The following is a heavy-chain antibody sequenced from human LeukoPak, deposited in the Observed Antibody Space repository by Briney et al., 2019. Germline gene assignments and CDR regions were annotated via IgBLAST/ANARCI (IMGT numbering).Heavy chain of an antibody. V-gene: IGHV4-61*02. J-gene: IGHJ1*01. CDR3: ARGPYCGGDCYSHEYFQH. CDR1: GRSISSGSYY. Sequence: PSETLSLTCTVAGRSISSGSYYSSWLRQPAGKGLEWIGRIYTSGSTNHNPSLKSRFTISVDTSKNQFSLKLSSVTAADTAVYYCARGPYCGGDCYSHEYFQHWGQGTLVTVSS. CDR2: IYTSGST. D-gene: IGHD2-21*02.